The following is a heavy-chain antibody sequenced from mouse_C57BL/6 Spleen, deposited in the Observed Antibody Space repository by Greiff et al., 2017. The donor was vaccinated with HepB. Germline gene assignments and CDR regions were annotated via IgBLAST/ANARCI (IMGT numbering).Heavy chain of an antibody. CDR1: GYTFTDYY. CDR3: ARGRDYMVSYYAMDY. V-gene: IGHV1-26*01. D-gene: IGHD2-2*01. CDR2: INPNNGGT. Sequence: VQLKDSGPELVKPGASVKISCKASGYTFTDYYMNWVKQSHGKSLEWIGDINPNNGGTSYNQKFKGKATLTVDKSSSTAYMELRSLTSEDSAVYYCARGRDYMVSYYAMDYWGQGTSVTVSS. J-gene: IGHJ4*01.